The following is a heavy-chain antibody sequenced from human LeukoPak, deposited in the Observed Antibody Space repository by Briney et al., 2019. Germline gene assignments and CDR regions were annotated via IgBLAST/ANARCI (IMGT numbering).Heavy chain of an antibody. V-gene: IGHV3-20*01. Sequence: TGGSLRVSSVGSRLTSDDDGMCSVREALGKRQEKVSGINWNGGSTGYADSVKCRFTISRDNAKNSLYLQMNSLRAEDTALYHCARTPLGSGSYDYWGQGTLVTVSS. J-gene: IGHJ4*02. CDR2: INWNGGST. D-gene: IGHD3-10*01. CDR3: ARTPLGSGSYDY. CDR1: RLTSDDDG.